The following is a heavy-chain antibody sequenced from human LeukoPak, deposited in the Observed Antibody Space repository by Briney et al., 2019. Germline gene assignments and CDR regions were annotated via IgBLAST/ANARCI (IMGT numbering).Heavy chain of an antibody. D-gene: IGHD3-10*01. CDR2: MNPNSGNT. Sequence: ASVKVSCKAPGYTFTSYDINWVRQATGQGLEWMGWMNPNSGNTGYAQKFQGRVTMTRNTSISTAYMELSSLRSEDTAVYYCASSAVGSDYAFDIWGQGTMVTVSS. CDR3: ASSAVGSDYAFDI. J-gene: IGHJ3*02. CDR1: GYTFTSYD. V-gene: IGHV1-8*01.